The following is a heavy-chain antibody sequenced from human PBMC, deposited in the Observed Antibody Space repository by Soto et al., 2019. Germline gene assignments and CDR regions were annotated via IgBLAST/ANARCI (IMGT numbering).Heavy chain of an antibody. CDR2: IIPIFGTA. D-gene: IGHD2-2*01. CDR3: ARPRDGYCISTSCYGFAFDP. CDR1: GGTFSSYA. V-gene: IGHV1-69*12. J-gene: IGHJ5*02. Sequence: QVQLVQSGAEVKKPGSSVKVSCKASGGTFSSYAISWVRQAPGQGLEWMGGIIPIFGTANYAQKFQGRVTITADESTSTAYMERSSLRSEDTAVYYCARPRDGYCISTSCYGFAFDPWGQGTLVTVSS.